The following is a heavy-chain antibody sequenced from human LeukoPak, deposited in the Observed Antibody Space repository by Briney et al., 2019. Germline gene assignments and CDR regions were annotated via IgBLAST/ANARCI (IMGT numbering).Heavy chain of an antibody. Sequence: ASVKVSCKASGGTFSSYAISWVRQAPGQGLEWMGGIIPIFGTANYAQKFQGRVTITADESTSTAYMELSSLRSEDTAVYYCARDRDWAGYSYGFYYWGQGALVTVSS. D-gene: IGHD5-18*01. J-gene: IGHJ4*02. CDR3: ARDRDWAGYSYGFYY. CDR2: IIPIFGTA. CDR1: GGTFSSYA. V-gene: IGHV1-69*13.